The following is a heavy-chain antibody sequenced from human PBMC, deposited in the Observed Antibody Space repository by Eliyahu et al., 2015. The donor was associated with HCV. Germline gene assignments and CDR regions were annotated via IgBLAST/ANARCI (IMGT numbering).Heavy chain of an antibody. CDR3: ARWLET. CDR1: GLAVNKKX. V-gene: IGHV3-66*01. Sequence: EVQLVXSGGXXVQPGGSLRXSCAASGLAVNKKXXSWVRQAPGKGLEWVSLVYSGNTTDYADSVRGRFTVSRDNSKNTLFLQMNSLRVEDTAVYYCARWLETWGQGTLVTVSS. J-gene: IGHJ5*02. CDR2: VYSGNTT.